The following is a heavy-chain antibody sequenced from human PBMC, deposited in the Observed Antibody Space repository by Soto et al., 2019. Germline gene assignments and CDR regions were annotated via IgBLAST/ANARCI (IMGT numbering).Heavy chain of an antibody. Sequence: QVQLVQSGAEVKKPGASVKVSCKASGYTFTSYSMHWVRQAPGQGLEWMGIINPSGGTTNYAQKFQGRVTMTRDTSTNTVYMELSSLRSEDTAVYYCVRGGGAVAATDPWGQGTLVTVSS. D-gene: IGHD6-19*01. CDR3: VRGGGAVAATDP. V-gene: IGHV1-46*01. CDR2: INPSGGTT. CDR1: GYTFTSYS. J-gene: IGHJ5*02.